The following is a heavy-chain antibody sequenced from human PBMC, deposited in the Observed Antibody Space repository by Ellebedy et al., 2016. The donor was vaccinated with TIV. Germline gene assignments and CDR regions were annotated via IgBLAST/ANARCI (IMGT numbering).Heavy chain of an antibody. J-gene: IGHJ4*02. D-gene: IGHD3-10*01. CDR2: IYHSGST. V-gene: IGHV4-4*07. Sequence: MPSETLSLTCIVSGGSISSYYWFWIRQPAGKGLEWIGLIYHSGSTKYNPSIESRVTVSVDTSKNQFSLKLSSLSAADTAVYYCARGPPTETKAKSGSHHIWGQGTLVIVSS. CDR3: ARGPPTETKAKSGSHHI. CDR1: GGSISSYY.